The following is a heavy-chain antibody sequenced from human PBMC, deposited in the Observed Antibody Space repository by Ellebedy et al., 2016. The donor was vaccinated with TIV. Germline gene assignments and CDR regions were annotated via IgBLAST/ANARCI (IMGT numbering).Heavy chain of an antibody. Sequence: GESLKISCAASGFTFANYAMTWVRQVPGKGLGWFSSIRGRDGRTSYTDSAKGRFTISRDNPKNTLFLQMNNLRVEDTAMYYCARDDALDGGYLDSWGQGTLVTVSS. CDR2: IRGRDGRT. CDR3: ARDDALDGGYLDS. J-gene: IGHJ4*02. CDR1: GFTFANYA. D-gene: IGHD3-16*01. V-gene: IGHV3-23*01.